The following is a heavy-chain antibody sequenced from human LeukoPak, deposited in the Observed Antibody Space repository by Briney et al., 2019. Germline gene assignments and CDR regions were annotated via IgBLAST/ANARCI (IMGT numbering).Heavy chain of an antibody. V-gene: IGHV4-34*01. Sequence: SETLSLTCAVYGGSFSGYYWSWIRQPPGKGLERIGEINHSGSTNYNPSLKSRVTISVDTSKNQFSLKLSSVTAADTAVYYCASKYFSHWFDPWGQGTLVTVSS. J-gene: IGHJ5*02. CDR1: GGSFSGYY. CDR3: ASKYFSHWFDP. D-gene: IGHD3-3*01. CDR2: INHSGST.